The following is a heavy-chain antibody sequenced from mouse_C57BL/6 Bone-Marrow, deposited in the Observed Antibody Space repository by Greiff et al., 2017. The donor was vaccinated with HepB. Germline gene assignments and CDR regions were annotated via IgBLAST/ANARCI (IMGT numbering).Heavy chain of an antibody. D-gene: IGHD2-4*01. J-gene: IGHJ3*01. CDR2: IDPETGGT. CDR3: TRCDYAFAY. Sequence: VKLQESGAELVRPGASVTLSCKASGYTFTDYEMHWVKQTPVHGLEWIGAIDPETGGTAYNQKFKGKAILTADKSSSSAYMELRSLTSEDSAVYYCTRCDYAFAYWGQGTLVTVSA. V-gene: IGHV1-15*01. CDR1: GYTFTDYE.